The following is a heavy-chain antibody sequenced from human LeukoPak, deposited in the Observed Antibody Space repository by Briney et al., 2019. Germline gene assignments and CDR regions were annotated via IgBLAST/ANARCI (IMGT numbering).Heavy chain of an antibody. Sequence: ASAKVSCKASGYTFTGYYMHWVRQAPGQGLEWMGWINPNSGGTNYAQKFQGRVTMTRDTSISTAYMELSRLRSDDTAVYYCARDLGSGSWRIKEFDYWGQGTLVTVSS. J-gene: IGHJ4*02. V-gene: IGHV1-2*02. D-gene: IGHD6-13*01. CDR3: ARDLGSGSWRIKEFDY. CDR1: GYTFTGYY. CDR2: INPNSGGT.